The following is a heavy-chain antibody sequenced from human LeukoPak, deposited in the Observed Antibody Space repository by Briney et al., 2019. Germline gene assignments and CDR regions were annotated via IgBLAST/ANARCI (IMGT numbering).Heavy chain of an antibody. D-gene: IGHD1/OR15-1a*01. CDR3: RAARSGTRIDY. CDR1: GGSFSGYY. J-gene: IGHJ4*02. CDR2: INHSGST. Sequence: PSETLSLTCAVYGGSFSGYYWSWIRQPPGKGLEWIGEINHSGSTNYNPSLKSRVTISVDTSKNQLSLKLSSVTAADTAVYYCRAARSGTRIDYWGQGTLVTVSS. V-gene: IGHV4-34*01.